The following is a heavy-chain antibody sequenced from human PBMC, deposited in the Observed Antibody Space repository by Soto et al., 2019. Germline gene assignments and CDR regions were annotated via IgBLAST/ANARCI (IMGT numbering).Heavy chain of an antibody. CDR1: GYTFTSYY. CDR3: ARKNSWYYFDY. D-gene: IGHD6-13*01. Sequence: ASVKVSCKASGYTFTSYYMHWVRQAPGQGLEGMGIINPSGGSTSYAQKFQGRVTMTRDTSTSTVYMELSSLRSEDTAVYYCARKNSWYYFDYWGQGTLVTVSS. V-gene: IGHV1-46*01. J-gene: IGHJ4*02. CDR2: INPSGGST.